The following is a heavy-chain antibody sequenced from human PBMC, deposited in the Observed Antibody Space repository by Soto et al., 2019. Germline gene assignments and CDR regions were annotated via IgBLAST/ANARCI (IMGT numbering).Heavy chain of an antibody. Sequence: QVQLQESGPGLVKPSQTLSLTCTVSGGSISSGDYYWSWIRQPPGKGLEWIGYIYYSGSTYYNPSLQSRVTISVDTSKNQFSLKLSSVTAADTAVYYCARDLSYCSGGSCSWFDPWGQGTLVTVSS. CDR1: GGSISSGDYY. V-gene: IGHV4-30-4*01. CDR3: ARDLSYCSGGSCSWFDP. J-gene: IGHJ5*02. D-gene: IGHD2-15*01. CDR2: IYYSGST.